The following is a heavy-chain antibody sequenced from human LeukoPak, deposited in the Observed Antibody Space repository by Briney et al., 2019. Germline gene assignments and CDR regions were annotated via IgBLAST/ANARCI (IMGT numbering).Heavy chain of an antibody. D-gene: IGHD3-9*01. V-gene: IGHV4-61*02. Sequence: PSETLSLTCTVSGGSISSGSYYWSWIRQPAGKGLEWIGRIYTSGSTNYNPSLKSRVTISVDTSKNQFSLKLSSVTAADTAVYYCARAYDILTGYYKRAGAFDIWGQGTMVTVSS. CDR1: GGSISSGSYY. J-gene: IGHJ3*02. CDR2: IYTSGST. CDR3: ARAYDILTGYYKRAGAFDI.